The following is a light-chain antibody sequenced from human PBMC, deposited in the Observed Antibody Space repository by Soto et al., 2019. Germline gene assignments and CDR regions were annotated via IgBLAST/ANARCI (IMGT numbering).Light chain of an antibody. J-gene: IGKJ3*01. CDR3: QQYNSGGFT. CDR1: QSISSW. CDR2: KAS. Sequence: DIQMTQSPSTLSASVGDRVTITCRASQSISSWLAWYQQKPGKAPKLLIYKASSLESGVPSRFSGSGSGTEFTLTISSLQPDALATYYCQQYNSGGFTFGPGTKVDIK. V-gene: IGKV1-5*03.